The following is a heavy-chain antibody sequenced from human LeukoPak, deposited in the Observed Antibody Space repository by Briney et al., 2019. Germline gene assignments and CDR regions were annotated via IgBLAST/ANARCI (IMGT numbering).Heavy chain of an antibody. V-gene: IGHV3-23*01. CDR2: ISGSGGST. Sequence: PGGSLRLSCAASGFTFSSYAMSWVRQAPGKGLEWVSGISGSGGSTYYADSVKGRFTISRDSSKTTLFLQMNSLRAEDTAVYYCANSPYGGSGPYFDYWGQGTLVTVSS. CDR1: GFTFSSYA. CDR3: ANSPYGGSGPYFDY. J-gene: IGHJ4*02. D-gene: IGHD3-16*01.